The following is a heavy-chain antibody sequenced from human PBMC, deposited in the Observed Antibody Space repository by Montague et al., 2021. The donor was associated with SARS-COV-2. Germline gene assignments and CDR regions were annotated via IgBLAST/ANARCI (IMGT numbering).Heavy chain of an antibody. V-gene: IGHV4-59*08. Sequence: SETLSLTCTVFGVSVADYYWSWIRQPPGKGLEWIGYISDSGSTNYNPSLTSRVTMSVDTSKNQFSLKVNSVTAADTAVYYCARHYSATLPAVYWGQGTLVTVSS. J-gene: IGHJ4*02. CDR1: GVSVADYY. CDR2: ISDSGST. D-gene: IGHD2-15*01. CDR3: ARHYSATLPAVY.